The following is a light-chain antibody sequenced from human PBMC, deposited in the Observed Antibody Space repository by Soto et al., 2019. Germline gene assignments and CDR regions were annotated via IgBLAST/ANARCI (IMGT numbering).Light chain of an antibody. CDR3: GTWDSGLSTWV. CDR1: TSNIGNNY. J-gene: IGLJ3*02. V-gene: IGLV1-51*01. CDR2: DND. Sequence: QSVLTHPHSVSAAPGQKVTISCSGSTSNIGNNYASWYQQFPGTAPKLLIYDNDKRPSGIPDRFSGSKSGTSATLDITGLQTGDEADYYCGTWDSGLSTWVFGEGTKLTVL.